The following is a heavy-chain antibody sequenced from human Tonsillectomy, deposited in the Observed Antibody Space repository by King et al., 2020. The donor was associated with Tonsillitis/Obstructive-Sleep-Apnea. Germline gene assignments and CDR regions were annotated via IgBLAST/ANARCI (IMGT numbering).Heavy chain of an antibody. D-gene: IGHD7-27*01. J-gene: IGHJ5*02. CDR3: ARLLTGYNWFDP. Sequence: VQLVESGGGLIQPGGSLRLSCAASGFTVSSNYMSWVRQAPGKGLEWVSVIYSGGSTYYADSVKGRVTISRDNSKNTLYLQMNSLRAEDTAVYYCARLLTGYNWFDPWGQGTLVTVSS. V-gene: IGHV3-53*01. CDR1: GFTVSSNY. CDR2: IYSGGST.